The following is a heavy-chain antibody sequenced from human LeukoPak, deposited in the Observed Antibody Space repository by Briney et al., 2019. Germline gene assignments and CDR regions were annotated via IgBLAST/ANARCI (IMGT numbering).Heavy chain of an antibody. CDR2: IYYSGST. D-gene: IGHD2-2*01. V-gene: IGHV4-59*06. Sequence: SETLSLTCTVSGGSISSYYWSWIRQHPGKGLEWIGYIYYSGSTYYNPSLKSRVTISVDTSKNQFSLKLSSVTAADTAVYYCASTGLRNWFDPWGQGTLVTVSS. CDR3: ASTGLRNWFDP. J-gene: IGHJ5*02. CDR1: GGSISSYY.